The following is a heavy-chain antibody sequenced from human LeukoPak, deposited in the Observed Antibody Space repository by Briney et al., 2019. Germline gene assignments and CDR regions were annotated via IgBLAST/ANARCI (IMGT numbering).Heavy chain of an antibody. J-gene: IGHJ3*02. V-gene: IGHV4-4*07. D-gene: IGHD3-10*01. CDR2: IYNTGST. Sequence: SETLSLTCTVSGGPISPYSWSWIRHPAGKGLEWIGLIYNTGSTNYNPSLKSRVTMSVDTSKTQFSLNLRSVTAADTAVYYCGRRYYGVGFEIWGLGTMVTVSS. CDR1: GGPISPYS. CDR3: GRRYYGVGFEI.